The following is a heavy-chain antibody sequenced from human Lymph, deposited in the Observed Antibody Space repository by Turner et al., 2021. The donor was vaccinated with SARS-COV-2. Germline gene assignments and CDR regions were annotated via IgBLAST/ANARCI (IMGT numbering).Heavy chain of an antibody. Sequence: QVQLVESGGGVVQPGRSLRLSCAASGFTFSSNVMHWVRQAPGKGREWVAVIWYDGSNKYYADSVKGRFTISRDNSKNTLYLQMNSLRAEDTAVYYCARGLGSSWYSGGFDYWGQGTLVTVSS. V-gene: IGHV3-33*01. J-gene: IGHJ4*02. CDR1: GFTFSSNV. CDR2: IWYDGSNK. CDR3: ARGLGSSWYSGGFDY. D-gene: IGHD6-13*01.